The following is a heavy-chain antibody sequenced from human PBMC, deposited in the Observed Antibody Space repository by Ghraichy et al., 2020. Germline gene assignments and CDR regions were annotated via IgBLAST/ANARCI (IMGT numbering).Heavy chain of an antibody. Sequence: GGSLRLSCAASGFTFSSYAMHWVRQAPGKGLEWVAVISYDGSNKYYADSVKGRFTISRDNSKNTLYLQMNSLRAEDTAVYYCARDKTPGYSGYDFSYWGQGTLVTVSS. V-gene: IGHV3-30*01. D-gene: IGHD5-12*01. J-gene: IGHJ4*02. CDR2: ISYDGSNK. CDR3: ARDKTPGYSGYDFSY. CDR1: GFTFSSYA.